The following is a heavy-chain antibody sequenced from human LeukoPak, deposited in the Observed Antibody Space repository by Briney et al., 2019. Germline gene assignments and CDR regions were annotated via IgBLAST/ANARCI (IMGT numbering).Heavy chain of an antibody. CDR3: AKDITICSSTSCYEAFDI. J-gene: IGHJ3*02. CDR2: ISGSGGST. Sequence: GGSLRLSCAASGFTFSGYAMSWVRQAPGKGLEWVSAISGSGGSTYYADSVKGRFTISRDNSKNTLYLQMNSLRAEDTAVYYCAKDITICSSTSCYEAFDIWGQGTMVTVSS. V-gene: IGHV3-23*01. CDR1: GFTFSGYA. D-gene: IGHD2-2*01.